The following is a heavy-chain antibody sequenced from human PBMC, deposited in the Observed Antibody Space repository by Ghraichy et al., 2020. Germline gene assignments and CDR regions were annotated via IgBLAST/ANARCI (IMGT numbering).Heavy chain of an antibody. CDR1: GRSFSGYY. CDR3: ARGRGRIAARGWFDP. CDR2: INHSGST. V-gene: IGHV4-34*01. Sequence: SETLSLTCAVYGRSFSGYYWSWIRQPPGKGLEWIGEINHSGSTNYNPSLKSRVTISVDTSKNQFSLKLSSVTAADTAVYYCARGRGRIAARGWFDPWGQGTLVTVSS. J-gene: IGHJ5*02. D-gene: IGHD6-6*01.